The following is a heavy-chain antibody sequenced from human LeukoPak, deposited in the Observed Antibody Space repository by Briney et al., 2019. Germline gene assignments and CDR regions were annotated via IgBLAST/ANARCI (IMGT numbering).Heavy chain of an antibody. V-gene: IGHV1-2*02. Sequence: PEASVKVSCKASGYTFTGYHMHWVRQAPGQGLEWMGWINPNSGGTNYAQKFQGRVTMTRDTSISTAYMELSRLRSDDTAVYYCARVDVTYYYDSSGYYQPDYWGQGTLVTVSS. CDR1: GYTFTGYH. CDR2: INPNSGGT. CDR3: ARVDVTYYYDSSGYYQPDY. J-gene: IGHJ4*02. D-gene: IGHD3-22*01.